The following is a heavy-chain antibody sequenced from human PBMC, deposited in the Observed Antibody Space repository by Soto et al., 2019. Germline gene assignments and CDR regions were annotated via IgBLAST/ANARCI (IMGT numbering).Heavy chain of an antibody. J-gene: IGHJ6*02. CDR3: VKDRGPVRYLDLLQHQNHCYGMDV. V-gene: IGHV3-64D*06. Sequence: PAGSLRLSCSASGFTFSSYAMHWVRQAPGQGLEYVSAISSNGGSTYYADSVKGRFTISRDNSKNTLYLQMSSLRAEDTAVYYCVKDRGPVRYLDLLQHQNHCYGMDVWGQGTTVTVSS. CDR1: GFTFSSYA. D-gene: IGHD3-9*01. CDR2: ISSNGGST.